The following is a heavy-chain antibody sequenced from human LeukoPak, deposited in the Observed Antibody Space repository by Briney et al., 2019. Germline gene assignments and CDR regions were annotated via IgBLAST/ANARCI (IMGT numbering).Heavy chain of an antibody. Sequence: GRSLRLSCAASGFTFSSYGMHWVRQAPGKGLEWVAVIWYDGSNKYYADSVKGRFTISRDNSKNTLYLQMNSLRAEDTAVYYCAKDQGSHYYGSGSYPNYWGQGTLVTVSS. J-gene: IGHJ4*02. V-gene: IGHV3-33*06. D-gene: IGHD3-10*01. CDR2: IWYDGSNK. CDR1: GFTFSSYG. CDR3: AKDQGSHYYGSGSYPNY.